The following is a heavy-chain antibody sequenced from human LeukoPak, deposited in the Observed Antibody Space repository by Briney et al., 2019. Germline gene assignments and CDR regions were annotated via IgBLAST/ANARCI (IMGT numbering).Heavy chain of an antibody. CDR2: INPNTGGT. D-gene: IGHD5-24*01. J-gene: IGHJ4*02. CDR1: GYIFTDYH. V-gene: IGHV1-2*02. Sequence: GASVKVSFKASGYIFTDYHMHWVRQAPGQGLEWMGWINPNTGGTNYAQSFQGRVTMTRDTSITTSYMELSSLMSDDTALYYCARGGHGHTQNDYWGQGTLVTVSS. CDR3: ARGGHGHTQNDY.